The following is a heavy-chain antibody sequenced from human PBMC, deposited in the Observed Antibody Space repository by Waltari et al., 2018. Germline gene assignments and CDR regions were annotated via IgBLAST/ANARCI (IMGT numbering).Heavy chain of an antibody. V-gene: IGHV4-38-2*01. CDR2: IYHSGST. CDR3: ARGRDYGMDV. J-gene: IGHJ6*02. Sequence: QVQLQESGPGLVKPSETLSLTCAVSGYSISSGYYWGWIRQPPGKGLEWIGSIYHSGSTYYNPSLKRRVTISVDTSKNQFSLKLSSVTAADTAVYYCARGRDYGMDVWGQGTTVTVSS. D-gene: IGHD1-26*01. CDR1: GYSISSGYY.